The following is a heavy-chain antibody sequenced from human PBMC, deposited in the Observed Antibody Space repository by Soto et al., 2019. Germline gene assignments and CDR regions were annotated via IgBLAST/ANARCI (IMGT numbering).Heavy chain of an antibody. V-gene: IGHV1-3*01. CDR1: GYTFTNYA. J-gene: IGHJ5*02. D-gene: IGHD2-2*01. CDR3: VRDSILAP. CDR2: IHAGNGNT. Sequence: QVQLVQSGAEVKKPGASVKVSCKASGYTFTNYAIQWVRQAPGQRLEWMGWIHAGNGNTKYSQNFQGSVTITRDTPASTAYIDLSSLRSEDTAVYSGVRDSILAPWGQVTLVTVSS.